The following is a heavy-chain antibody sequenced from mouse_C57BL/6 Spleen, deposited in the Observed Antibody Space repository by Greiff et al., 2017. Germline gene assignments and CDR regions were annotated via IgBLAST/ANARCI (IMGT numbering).Heavy chain of an antibody. J-gene: IGHJ3*01. CDR1: GYTFTSYC. CDR3: ARWGGYYVAY. D-gene: IGHD2-3*01. Sequence: QVQLQQSGAELVKPGASVKLSCKASGYTFTSYCMHWVKQRPGQGLEWIGMIHPKNGGTNYNGKFKSKATLTVDISSSTAYMQLRSLTSEDSAVDYCARWGGYYVAYWGQGTLVTVSA. CDR2: IHPKNGGT. V-gene: IGHV1-64*01.